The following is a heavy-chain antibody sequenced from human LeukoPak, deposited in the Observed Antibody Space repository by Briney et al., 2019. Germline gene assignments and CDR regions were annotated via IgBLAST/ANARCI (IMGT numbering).Heavy chain of an antibody. Sequence: SETLSLTCTVSGGSISSYYWSWIRQPSGKGLEWIGYISYSGSTNYNPSLKSRVTISVDTSKKQFSLKLSSVTAADTAVYYCARASGLLRFLEWLPAYFDYWGQGTLVTVSS. V-gene: IGHV4-59*01. D-gene: IGHD3-3*01. J-gene: IGHJ4*02. CDR3: ARASGLLRFLEWLPAYFDY. CDR1: GGSISSYY. CDR2: ISYSGST.